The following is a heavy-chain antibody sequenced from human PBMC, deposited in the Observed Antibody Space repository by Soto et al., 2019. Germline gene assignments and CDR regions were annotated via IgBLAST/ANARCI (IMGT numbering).Heavy chain of an antibody. CDR1: GDSVSSNSAA. CDR2: TYYRSKWYN. V-gene: IGHV6-1*01. D-gene: IGHD2-2*01. CDR3: ARDEYCSSTSCQNGYYYYGMDV. J-gene: IGHJ6*02. Sequence: ASETLSLTCAISGDSVSSNSAAWNWIRQSPSRGLEWLGRTYYRSKWYNDYAVSVKSRITINPDTSKNQFSLQLNSVTPEDTAVYYCARDEYCSSTSCQNGYYYYGMDVWGQGTTVTVSS.